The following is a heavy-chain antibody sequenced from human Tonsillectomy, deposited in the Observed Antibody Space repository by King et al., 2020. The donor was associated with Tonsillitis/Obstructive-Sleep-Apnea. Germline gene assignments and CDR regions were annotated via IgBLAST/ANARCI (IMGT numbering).Heavy chain of an antibody. CDR2: ISWNSGSI. CDR3: AKVFPLYGWGSYRPFDI. V-gene: IGHV3-9*01. CDR1: GFIFDDYA. J-gene: IGHJ3*02. Sequence: QLVESGGGLVQPGRSLRLSCAASGFIFDDYAMHWVRQAPGQGLEWVSGISWNSGSIDYADSLKGRFTISRDNAKNSLHLQMNSLRAEDTALYYCAKVFPLYGWGSYRPFDIWGQGTMVTVSS. D-gene: IGHD3-16*02.